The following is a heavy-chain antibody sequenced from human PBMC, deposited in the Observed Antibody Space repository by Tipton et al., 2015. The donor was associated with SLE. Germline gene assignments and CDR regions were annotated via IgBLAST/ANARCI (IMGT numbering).Heavy chain of an antibody. J-gene: IGHJ4*02. CDR1: GGSISSGSFY. CDR3: ARMQYGNHFDF. Sequence: LRLSCTVSGGSISSGSFYWSWIRQPAGKRLEWIGCLYTSGSTNYNPSLKSRVTMSLDTSKNQFSLKLSSVTAADTAVYYCARMQYGNHFDFWGQGTLVTVSS. CDR2: LYTSGST. V-gene: IGHV4-61*02. D-gene: IGHD1-1*01.